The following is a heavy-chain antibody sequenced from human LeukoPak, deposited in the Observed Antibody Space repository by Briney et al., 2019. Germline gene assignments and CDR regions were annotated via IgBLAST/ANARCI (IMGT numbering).Heavy chain of an antibody. CDR1: GASISSSSYY. Sequence: SETLSLTCTVSGASISSSSYYWGWIRQPPGKGLEWIGSINYSGSTYYNPSLKSRVTISVDTSKNQFSLKVSSVTAADTAVYYCARDRGKSTAPRAYYFDFWGQGTLVTVSP. CDR2: INYSGST. CDR3: ARDRGKSTAPRAYYFDF. V-gene: IGHV4-39*07. D-gene: IGHD5-18*01. J-gene: IGHJ4*02.